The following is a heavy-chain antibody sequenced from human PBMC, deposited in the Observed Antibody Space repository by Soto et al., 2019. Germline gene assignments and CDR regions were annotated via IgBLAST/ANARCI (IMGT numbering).Heavy chain of an antibody. J-gene: IGHJ5*02. Sequence: SETLSLTCTVSGASISSGDYYWSWIRQHPGKGLEWIGYIYYSGSTYYNPSLKSRLTISIDTSKNQFSLKLISVTAADTAVYYCARFYDSSGYCYGNNWFDTWGQGNLVTVSS. CDR3: ARFYDSSGYCYGNNWFDT. V-gene: IGHV4-31*03. CDR1: GASISSGDYY. CDR2: IYYSGST. D-gene: IGHD3-22*01.